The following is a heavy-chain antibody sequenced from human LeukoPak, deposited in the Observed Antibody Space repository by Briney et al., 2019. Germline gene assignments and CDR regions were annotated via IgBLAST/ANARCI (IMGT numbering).Heavy chain of an antibody. J-gene: IGHJ4*02. V-gene: IGHV4-34*01. Sequence: PSETLSLTCAVYGGSFSGYYWSWIRQPPGKGLEWIGEINHSGSTNYNPSLKSRVTISVDTSKNQFSLKLSSVTAADTAVYYCARGDCSGGSCYYSPYMIFDYWGQGTLVTVSS. CDR2: INHSGST. CDR3: ARGDCSGGSCYYSPYMIFDY. D-gene: IGHD2-15*01. CDR1: GGSFSGYY.